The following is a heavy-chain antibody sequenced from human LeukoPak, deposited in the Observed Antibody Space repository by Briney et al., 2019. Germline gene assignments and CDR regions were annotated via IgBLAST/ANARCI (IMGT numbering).Heavy chain of an antibody. CDR2: ISGSGGST. J-gene: IGHJ1*01. D-gene: IGHD2-2*01. CDR1: GFTFSSYA. CDR3: AKDPHRLLPAQPEYFQH. V-gene: IGHV3-23*01. Sequence: PGGSLRLSCAASGFTFSSYAMGWVRQAPGKGLEWVSAISGSGGSTYYADSVKGRFTISRDNSKNTLYLQMNSLRAEDTAVYYCAKDPHRLLPAQPEYFQHWGQGTLVTVSS.